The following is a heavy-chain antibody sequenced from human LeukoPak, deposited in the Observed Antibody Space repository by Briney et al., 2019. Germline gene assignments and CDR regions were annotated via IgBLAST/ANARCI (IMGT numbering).Heavy chain of an antibody. V-gene: IGHV1-24*01. Sequence: ASVKVSCKVSGYTLTELSMHWVRQAPGKGLEWMGGFDPEDGETIYAQKFQGRVTMTEDTSTDTAYMELSSLRSEGTAVYYCATTASGSYVTQSPHWGQGTLVTVSS. CDR2: FDPEDGET. CDR1: GYTLTELS. CDR3: ATTASGSYVTQSPH. D-gene: IGHD1-26*01. J-gene: IGHJ4*02.